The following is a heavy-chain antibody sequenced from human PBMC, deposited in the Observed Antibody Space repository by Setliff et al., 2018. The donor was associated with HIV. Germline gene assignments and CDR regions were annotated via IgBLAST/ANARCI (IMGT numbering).Heavy chain of an antibody. CDR2: IYTSGST. V-gene: IGHV4-4*07. J-gene: IGHJ6*03. Sequence: SETLSLTCTVSGGSISSYYWSWIRQPAGKGLEWIGHIYTSGSTNYNPSLKGRVTMSVDTSKNQFSLKLSSVTAADTAVYYCARDVPWGDYYYYMDVWGKGTTVTVSS. CDR1: GGSISSYY. CDR3: ARDVPWGDYYYYMDV. D-gene: IGHD3-16*01.